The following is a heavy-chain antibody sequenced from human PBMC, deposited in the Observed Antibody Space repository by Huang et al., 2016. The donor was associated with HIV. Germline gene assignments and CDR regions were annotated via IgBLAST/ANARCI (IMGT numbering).Heavy chain of an antibody. Sequence: QVQLVQSGAEVKKPGASVKVSCRTSGYIFTDYYIHWVRQAPGQGLEWMGWVNPKSGAKNQAQVVQGRIHMTTETSTSAVYMELANLRSDDTAVYYCARAVVRGLIIRFDPWGQGTLATVSS. V-gene: IGHV1-2*02. CDR3: ARAVVRGLIIRFDP. CDR1: GYIFTDYY. J-gene: IGHJ5*02. CDR2: VNPKSGAK. D-gene: IGHD3-10*01.